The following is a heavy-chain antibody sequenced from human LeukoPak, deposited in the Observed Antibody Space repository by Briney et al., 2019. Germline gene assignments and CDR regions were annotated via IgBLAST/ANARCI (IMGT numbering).Heavy chain of an antibody. CDR3: TRDLGSPPATWFDP. V-gene: IGHV5-51*01. CDR1: GYRFTSYW. Sequence: GESLKISRKGSGYRFTSYWIAWVRQMPGKGLEWMGIIYPGDSDTRYSPSFQGQVTISVDNSINTAYLQWSSLAASDTAIYYCTRDLGSPPATWFDPWGQGTLVTVSS. D-gene: IGHD5-12*01. J-gene: IGHJ5*02. CDR2: IYPGDSDT.